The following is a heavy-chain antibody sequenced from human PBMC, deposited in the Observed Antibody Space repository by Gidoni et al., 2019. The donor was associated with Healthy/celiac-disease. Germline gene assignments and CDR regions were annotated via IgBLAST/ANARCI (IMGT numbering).Heavy chain of an antibody. CDR3: TTLGGGSFPRAFDI. D-gene: IGHD2-15*01. J-gene: IGHJ3*02. CDR1: GFTFVNAW. V-gene: IGHV3-15*07. Sequence: EVHLVASGGGLVKHGGSLRLSFAASGFTFVNAWMNWVRQAQGKGLEWVGRSKSKTDGGTTDYDAPVKGRFTISRDDSKNTLYLQMNSLKTEDTAVYYCTTLGGGSFPRAFDIWGQGTMVTVSS. CDR2: SKSKTDGGTT.